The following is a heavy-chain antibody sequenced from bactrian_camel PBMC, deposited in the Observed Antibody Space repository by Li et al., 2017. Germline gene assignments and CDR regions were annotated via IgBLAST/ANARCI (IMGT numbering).Heavy chain of an antibody. V-gene: IGHV3-1*01. CDR2: VSWSGDST. Sequence: DVQLVESGGGLVQPGGSLRLSCAASGFTFDDHAMGWVRHTPGQGLEWVSTVSWSGDSTYYGDSVKGRFSISQDNANKALVLQMNSLKPEDTAMYYCAAKTKPFCSALGPDDYDFWGRGTQVTVS. CDR3: AAKTKPFCSALGPDDYDF. D-gene: IGHD3*01. J-gene: IGHJ4*01. CDR1: GFTFDDHA.